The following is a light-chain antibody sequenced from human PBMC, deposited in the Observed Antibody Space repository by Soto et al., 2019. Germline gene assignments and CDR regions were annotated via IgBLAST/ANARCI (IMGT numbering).Light chain of an antibody. V-gene: IGKV3D-15*01. CDR3: QHYNNWPTWT. Sequence: EIVMTQSPATLSVSPGERATLSCRASQSVSSNLAWYQQKPGQAPRLLIYGASIRATGIPARFSGSGSGTEFTLTISSLQSEDFAVYYCQHYNNWPTWTFGQGTKV. J-gene: IGKJ1*01. CDR2: GAS. CDR1: QSVSSN.